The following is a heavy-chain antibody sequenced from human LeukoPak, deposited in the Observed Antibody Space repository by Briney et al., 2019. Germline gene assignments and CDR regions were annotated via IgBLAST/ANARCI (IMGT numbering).Heavy chain of an antibody. CDR2: ITAGTSDT. D-gene: IGHD6-19*01. J-gene: IGHJ4*02. Sequence: AGGSLRLSCAASGLTFSTYPMSWVRQAPGKGLEWVSSITAGTSDTIYADSVEGRFTIPRRNSEHTLSRQVNSQRAEHTALFYCATSSGWYPKYFGYWGQGILVSVSS. CDR1: GLTFSTYP. V-gene: IGHV3-23*01. CDR3: ATSSGWYPKYFGY.